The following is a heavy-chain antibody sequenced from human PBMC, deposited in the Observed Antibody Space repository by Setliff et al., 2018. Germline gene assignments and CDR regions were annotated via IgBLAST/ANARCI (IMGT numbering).Heavy chain of an antibody. J-gene: IGHJ3*02. D-gene: IGHD3-22*01. CDR1: GYTFTSYY. CDR2: INPSGGST. V-gene: IGHV1-46*01. CDR3: ARDTPQYYYDSSGYYRAFDI. Sequence: ASVKVSCKASGYTFTSYYMHWVRQAPGQGLEWMGIINPSGGSTSYAQKFQGRVTMTRDTSTSTVYMELSSLRSEDTAVYYCARDTPQYYYDSSGYYRAFDIWGLGTMVTVSS.